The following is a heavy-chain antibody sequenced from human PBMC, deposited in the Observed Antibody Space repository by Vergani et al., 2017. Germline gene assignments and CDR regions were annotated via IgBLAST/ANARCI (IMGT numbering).Heavy chain of an antibody. CDR2: IYYSGST. J-gene: IGHJ4*02. D-gene: IGHD3-22*01. CDR1: GGSISSSSYY. Sequence: HLQESGPGLVKPSETLSLTCTVSGGSISSSSYYWGWIRQPPGKGLEWIGSIYYSGSTYYNPSLKSRVTISVDTSKNQFSLKLSSVTAADTAVYYCARHRLYDSSGYDYWGQGTLVTVSS. CDR3: ARHRLYDSSGYDY. V-gene: IGHV4-39*01.